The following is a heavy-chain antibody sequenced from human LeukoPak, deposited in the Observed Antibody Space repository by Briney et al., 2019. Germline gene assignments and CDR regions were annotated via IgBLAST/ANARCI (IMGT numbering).Heavy chain of an antibody. CDR2: ISAYNGNT. D-gene: IGHD1-26*01. Sequence: ASVKVSCKASGYTFTSYGISWVRQAPGQGLEWMGWISAYNGNTNYAQKLQGRVTMTTDTSTSTAYMELRSLRSDDTAVYYCARDRAGWEIPQQDYWGQGTLVTVSS. CDR3: ARDRAGWEIPQQDY. V-gene: IGHV1-18*01. J-gene: IGHJ4*02. CDR1: GYTFTSYG.